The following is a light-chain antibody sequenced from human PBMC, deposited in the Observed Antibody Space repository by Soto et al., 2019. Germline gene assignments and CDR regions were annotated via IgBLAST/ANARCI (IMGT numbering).Light chain of an antibody. CDR2: DVA. Sequence: QSALTQPASVSASPGQSITISCTGTSRNVGGSNFVSWYQQHPGKPPKLIIYDVATRPSGGSNRFSGSKSGSTASLIIYSLQTEDEADYYCASFTSSRTYVFGSRT. CDR3: ASFTSSRTYV. V-gene: IGLV2-14*03. CDR1: SRNVGGSNF. J-gene: IGLJ1*01.